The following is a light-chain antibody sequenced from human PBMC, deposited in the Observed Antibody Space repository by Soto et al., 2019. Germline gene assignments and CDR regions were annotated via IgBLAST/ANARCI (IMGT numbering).Light chain of an antibody. CDR3: SSYTSISTLDVV. CDR2: DVT. V-gene: IGLV2-14*03. CDR1: SSDVGGYNY. Sequence: QSALTQPASVSGSPGQSITISCTGTSSDVGGYNYVSWYQHHPGKAPKIIIYDVTDRPSGVSNRFSGSKSGNTASLTISGLQAEDEADYYCSSYTSISTLDVVFGGGTKVTVL. J-gene: IGLJ2*01.